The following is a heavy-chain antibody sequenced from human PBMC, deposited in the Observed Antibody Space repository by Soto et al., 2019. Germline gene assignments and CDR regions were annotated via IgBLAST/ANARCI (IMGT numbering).Heavy chain of an antibody. J-gene: IGHJ3*02. CDR1: GFTFDDYA. Sequence: GGSLRLSCAASGFTFDDYAMHWVRQAPGKGLEWVSGISWNSGSIGYADSVKGRFTISRDNAKNSLYLQMNSLGAEDTALYYCAKGSNYYGSGSYYPNAFDIWGQGTMVTVSS. D-gene: IGHD3-10*01. CDR2: ISWNSGSI. V-gene: IGHV3-9*01. CDR3: AKGSNYYGSGSYYPNAFDI.